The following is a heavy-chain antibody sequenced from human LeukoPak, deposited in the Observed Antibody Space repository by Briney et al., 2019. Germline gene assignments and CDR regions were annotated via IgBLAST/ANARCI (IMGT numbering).Heavy chain of an antibody. CDR2: INHSGST. CDR1: GGSISSYY. V-gene: IGHV4-34*01. J-gene: IGHJ4*02. Sequence: SETLSLTCTVSGGSISSYYWSWIRQPPGKGLEWIGEINHSGSTNYNPSLKSRVTISVDTSKNQFSLKLSSVTAADTAVYYCARIRYSSGWYGNSYWGQGTLVTVSS. CDR3: ARIRYSSGWYGNSY. D-gene: IGHD6-19*01.